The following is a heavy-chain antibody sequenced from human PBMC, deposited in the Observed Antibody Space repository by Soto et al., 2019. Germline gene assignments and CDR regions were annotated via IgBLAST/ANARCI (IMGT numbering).Heavy chain of an antibody. V-gene: IGHV4-59*12. CDR3: ARERAAPSWIDP. D-gene: IGHD6-6*01. CDR1: GGPISSYY. J-gene: IGHJ5*02. CDR2: IYYSGTT. Sequence: SETLSLTCTVSGGPISSYYWSWIRQPPGKGLEWIGYIYYSGTTDYNPSLRGRATMSVDTSKNQFSLTLTSVTAADTAVYYCARERAAPSWIDPWGRGTLVTVSS.